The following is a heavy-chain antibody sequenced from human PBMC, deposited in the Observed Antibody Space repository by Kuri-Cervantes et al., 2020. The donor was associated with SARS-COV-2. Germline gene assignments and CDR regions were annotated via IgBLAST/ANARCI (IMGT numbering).Heavy chain of an antibody. J-gene: IGHJ4*02. V-gene: IGHV3-9*01. D-gene: IGHD6-25*01. CDR3: AKAPSRGGSPFYFDY. CDR1: GFTFDDYA. CDR2: ISWNSGSI. Sequence: SLKISCAASGFTFDDYAMHWVRQAPGKGLEWVSGISWNSGSIGYADSVKGRFTISRDNSNNNLFLLMSSLKVEDSAVYFCAKAPSRGGSPFYFDYWGQGTLVTVSS.